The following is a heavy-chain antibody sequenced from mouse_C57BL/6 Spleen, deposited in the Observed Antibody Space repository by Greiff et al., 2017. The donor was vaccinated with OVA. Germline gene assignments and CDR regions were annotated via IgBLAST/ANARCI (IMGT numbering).Heavy chain of an antibody. CDR3: ARGDGSSYLDY. J-gene: IGHJ2*01. D-gene: IGHD1-1*01. CDR2: INPGSGGT. CDR1: GYAFTNYL. V-gene: IGHV1-54*01. Sequence: VQLQQSGAELVRPGSSVKVSCKASGYAFTNYLIEWVKQRPGQVLEWIGVINPGSGGTNYNEKFKGKATLTADKSSSTAYMQLSSLTSEDSAVYFCARGDGSSYLDYWGQGTTLTVSS.